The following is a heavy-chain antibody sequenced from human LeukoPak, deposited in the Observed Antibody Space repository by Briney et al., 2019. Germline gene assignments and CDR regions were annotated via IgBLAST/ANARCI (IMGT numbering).Heavy chain of an antibody. V-gene: IGHV5-51*01. CDR1: GYSFTNYW. CDR3: ASHGCSTTSCAQFDP. J-gene: IGHJ5*02. Sequence: GESLKISCKGSGYSFTNYWIGWVRQMPGKGLEWMGIIYPGDSDTRYSPSFQGQVTISADKSISTAYLQWSSLKASDTAMYYCASHGCSTTSCAQFDPWGQGTLVTVSS. CDR2: IYPGDSDT. D-gene: IGHD2-2*01.